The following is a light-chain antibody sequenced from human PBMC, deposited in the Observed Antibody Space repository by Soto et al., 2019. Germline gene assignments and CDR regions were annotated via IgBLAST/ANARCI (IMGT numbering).Light chain of an antibody. V-gene: IGKV1-12*01. CDR2: AAS. CDR3: HQSYDIPT. J-gene: IGKJ5*01. CDR1: QGISSW. Sequence: DIQMTQSPSSVSASVGDRVTITCRASQGISSWLAWYQQQPGKAPKLLIYAASSLQSGVPSRFSGSGSGTDFTLTVRSLQPEDFATYYCHQSYDIPTFGQGTRLEIK.